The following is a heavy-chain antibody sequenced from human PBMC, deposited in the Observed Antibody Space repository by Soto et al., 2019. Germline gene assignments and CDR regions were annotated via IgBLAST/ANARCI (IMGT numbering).Heavy chain of an antibody. Sequence: ASGKVTCNASGYTLTDYYLDWVRHAPGQGLEWMGWINPKSGDTKYAQKFQDRVTMTRETSTSTAYMELSRLRFDYKAVYYCARDMQGWGGYWGQGTKVPVSS. V-gene: IGHV1-2*02. CDR3: ARDMQGWGGY. J-gene: IGHJ4*02. D-gene: IGHD3-16*01. CDR2: INPKSGDT. CDR1: GYTLTDYY.